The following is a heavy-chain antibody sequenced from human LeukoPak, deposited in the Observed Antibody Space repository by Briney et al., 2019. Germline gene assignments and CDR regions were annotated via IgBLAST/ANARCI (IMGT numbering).Heavy chain of an antibody. Sequence: SETLSLTCTVSGGSIRSSNSYWGFIRQPPGKGLEWIGTIHDSGRTYSKQQSSLKLTSVTAADTAIYYCVKDRGDHITDSWGQGTLVTVSS. D-gene: IGHD2-21*01. V-gene: IGHV4-39*02. CDR2: IHDSGRT. CDR1: GGSIRSSNSY. J-gene: IGHJ5*02. CDR3: VKDRGDHITDS.